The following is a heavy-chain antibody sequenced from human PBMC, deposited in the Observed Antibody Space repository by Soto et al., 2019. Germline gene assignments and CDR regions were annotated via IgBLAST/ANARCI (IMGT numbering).Heavy chain of an antibody. CDR3: ARHKITIFGVVIPNWFDP. J-gene: IGHJ5*02. CDR2: IYYSGST. D-gene: IGHD3-3*01. CDR1: GGSISSSSYY. Sequence: SETLSLTCTVSGGSISSSSYYWGWIRQPPGKGLEWIGSIYYSGSTYYNPSLKSRVTISVDTSKNQFSLKLSSVTAADTAVYYCARHKITIFGVVIPNWFDPWGQGTLVTVSS. V-gene: IGHV4-39*01.